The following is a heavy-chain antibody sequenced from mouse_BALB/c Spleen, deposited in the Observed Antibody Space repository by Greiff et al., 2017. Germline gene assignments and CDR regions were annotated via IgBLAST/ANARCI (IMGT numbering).Heavy chain of an antibody. CDR3: TEGRAWFAY. J-gene: IGHJ3*01. CDR1: GFTFSNYW. Sequence: EVKLMESGGGLVQPGGSMKLSCVASGFTFSNYWMNWVRQSPEKGLEWVAEIRLKSNNYATHYAESVKGRFTISRDDSKSSVYLQMNNLRAEDTGIYYCTEGRAWFAYWGQGTLVTVSA. D-gene: IGHD3-3*01. CDR2: IRLKSNNYAT. V-gene: IGHV6-6*02.